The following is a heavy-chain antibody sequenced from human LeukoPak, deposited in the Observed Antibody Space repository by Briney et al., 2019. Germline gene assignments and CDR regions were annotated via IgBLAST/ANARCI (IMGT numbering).Heavy chain of an antibody. D-gene: IGHD3-10*01. J-gene: IGHJ4*02. CDR2: ISAYNGNT. CDR1: GYTFTSYG. CDR3: ARWPGPRWFGDYYFDY. Sequence: ASVKVSCKASGYTFTSYGISWVRQAPGQGLEWMGWISAYNGNTNYAQKLQGRVTMTTDTSTCTAYMELRSLRSDDTAVYYCARWPGPRWFGDYYFDYWGQGTLVTVSS. V-gene: IGHV1-18*01.